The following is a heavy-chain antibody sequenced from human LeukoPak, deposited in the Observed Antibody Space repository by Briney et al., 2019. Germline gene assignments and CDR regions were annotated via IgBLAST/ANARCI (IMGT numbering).Heavy chain of an antibody. J-gene: IGHJ4*02. V-gene: IGHV4-39*01. Sequence: PSETLSLTCTVSGGSISRSSYYWGWIRQPPGKGLEWIGNIYYSGSTYYNPSLKSRVTIYVDTSKNQFSLKLSSVTAADTAVYYRARVMVVTRFSVDYWGQGTLVTVSS. CDR3: ARVMVVTRFSVDY. CDR2: IYYSGST. D-gene: IGHD4-23*01. CDR1: GGSISRSSYY.